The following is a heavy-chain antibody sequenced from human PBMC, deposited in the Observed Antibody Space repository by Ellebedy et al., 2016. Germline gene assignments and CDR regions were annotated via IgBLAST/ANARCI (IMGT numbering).Heavy chain of an antibody. CDR1: GYTFTSYG. CDR3: ARVTGSGSDLYYFDY. V-gene: IGHV1-18*01. D-gene: IGHD3-10*01. Sequence: ASVKVSCXASGYTFTSYGISWVRQAPGQGLEWMGWISAYNGNTNYAQKLQGRVTMTTDTSTSTAYMELRSLRSDDTAVYYCARVTGSGSDLYYFDYWGQGTLVTVSS. CDR2: ISAYNGNT. J-gene: IGHJ4*02.